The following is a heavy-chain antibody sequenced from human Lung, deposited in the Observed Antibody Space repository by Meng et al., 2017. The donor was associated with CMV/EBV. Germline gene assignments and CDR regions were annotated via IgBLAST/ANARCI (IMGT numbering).Heavy chain of an antibody. V-gene: IGHV1-18*01. CDR2: ISGYNGNT. Sequence: ASXXVSXKASDYTFSSYGISWVRQAPGQGREWMGWISGYNGNTNYAQRLQGRVTMTTDTSTSTAYMELRSLRFDDTAVYYCARGRAMGSSWFDPWGQGTLVTVSS. J-gene: IGHJ5*02. CDR1: DYTFSSYG. CDR3: ARGRAMGSSWFDP. D-gene: IGHD2-2*01.